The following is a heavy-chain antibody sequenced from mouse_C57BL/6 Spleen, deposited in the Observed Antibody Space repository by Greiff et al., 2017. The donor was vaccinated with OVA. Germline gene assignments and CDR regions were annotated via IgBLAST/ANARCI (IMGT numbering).Heavy chain of an antibody. CDR2: IHPNSGST. V-gene: IGHV1-64*01. Sequence: QVQLQQPGAELVKPGASVKLSCKASGYTFTSYWMHWVKQRPGQGLEWIGMIHPNSGSTNYNEKFKSKATLTVDKSSSTAYMQLSSLTSEYSAVYYCAREGYGNSYAMDYWGQGTSVTVSS. CDR3: AREGYGNSYAMDY. J-gene: IGHJ4*01. D-gene: IGHD2-1*01. CDR1: GYTFTSYW.